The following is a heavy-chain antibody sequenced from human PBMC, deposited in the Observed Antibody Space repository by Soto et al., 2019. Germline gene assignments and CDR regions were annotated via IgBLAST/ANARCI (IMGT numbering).Heavy chain of an antibody. CDR3: AKAREVTLVRISLAQ. J-gene: IGHJ4*02. CDR2: ISYDGSNT. V-gene: IGHV3-30*18. Sequence: GGSLRLSCAASGFTFSSYAMHWVRQAPGKGLEWVAVISYDGSNTYYADSVKGRFTISRDNSKNTLYLQMNSLRAEDTAIYYCAKAREVTLVRISLAQWGQGTLVTVSS. CDR1: GFTFSSYA. D-gene: IGHD3-10*01.